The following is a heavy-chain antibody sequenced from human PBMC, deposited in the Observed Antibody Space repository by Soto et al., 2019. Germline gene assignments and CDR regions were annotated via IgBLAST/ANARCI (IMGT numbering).Heavy chain of an antibody. D-gene: IGHD2-21*01. Sequence: GGSLRLSCAASGFTFSSYSMHWVRQAPGKGLEYVSGITSNGGNTDYASSVKGRFTISRDNSKNTLYLQMGSLRAEDMAVYYCARRIPFGYGMDVWGQGTTVTVSS. CDR3: ARRIPFGYGMDV. CDR2: ITSNGGNT. CDR1: GFTFSSYS. V-gene: IGHV3-64*01. J-gene: IGHJ6*02.